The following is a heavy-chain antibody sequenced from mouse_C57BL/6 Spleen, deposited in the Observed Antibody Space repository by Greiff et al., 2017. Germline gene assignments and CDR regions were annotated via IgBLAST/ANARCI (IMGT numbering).Heavy chain of an antibody. CDR2: IDPETGGT. Sequence: QVQLQQSGAELVRPGASVTLSCKASGYTFTDYEMHWVKQTPVHGLEWIGAIDPETGGTAYNQKFQGKAILTEYKSSSTAYMELHSLTSEDSAVYYCTRKRPWFAYWGQGTLVTVSA. CDR3: TRKRPWFAY. V-gene: IGHV1-15*01. CDR1: GYTFTDYE. J-gene: IGHJ3*01.